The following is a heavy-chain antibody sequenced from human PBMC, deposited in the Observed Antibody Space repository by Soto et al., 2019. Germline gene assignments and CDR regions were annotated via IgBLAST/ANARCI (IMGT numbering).Heavy chain of an antibody. CDR3: ARESGPVYYYYYGMDV. J-gene: IGHJ6*02. CDR1: GFTFSSYA. D-gene: IGHD3-3*01. V-gene: IGHV3-30-3*01. Sequence: QVQLVESGGGVVQPGRSLRLSCAASGFTFSSYAIHWVRQAPGKGLEWVAVISYDGSNKYYADSVKGRFTISRDNSKNTLYLQMNSLRAEDTAVYYCARESGPVYYYYYGMDVWGQGTTVTVSS. CDR2: ISYDGSNK.